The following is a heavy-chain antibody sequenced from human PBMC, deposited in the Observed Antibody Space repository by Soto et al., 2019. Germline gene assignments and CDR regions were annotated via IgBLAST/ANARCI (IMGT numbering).Heavy chain of an antibody. V-gene: IGHV4-34*01. D-gene: IGHD1-26*01. CDR3: ARGRGPSELNY. CDR2: INHSGST. CDR1: GGSFSGYY. J-gene: IGHJ4*02. Sequence: PSETLSLTFAVYGGSFSGYYWSWIRQPPGKGPEWIGEINHSGSTNYNPSLKSRVTISVDTSKNQFSLKLSSVTAADTAVYYCARGRGPSELNYWGQGTLVTVSS.